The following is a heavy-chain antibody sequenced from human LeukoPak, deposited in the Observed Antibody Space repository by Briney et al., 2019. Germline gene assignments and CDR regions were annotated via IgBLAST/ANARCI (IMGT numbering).Heavy chain of an antibody. V-gene: IGHV1-2*02. CDR1: GYTFTGYY. CDR2: INPNSGGT. CDR3: ARGGVYSSSWYGNYYYYYYMDV. J-gene: IGHJ6*03. D-gene: IGHD6-13*01. Sequence: ASVKVSCKASGYTFTGYYMHWVRQAPGQGLEWMGWINPNSGGTNYAQKFQGRVTMTRDTSISTAYMELSRLRSDDTAVYYCARGGVYSSSWYGNYYYYYYMDVWGKGTTVTVSS.